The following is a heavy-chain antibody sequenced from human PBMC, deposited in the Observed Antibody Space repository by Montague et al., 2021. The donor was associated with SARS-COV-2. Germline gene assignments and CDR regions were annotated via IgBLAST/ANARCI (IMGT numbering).Heavy chain of an antibody. V-gene: IGHV3-23*03. CDR2: IFGSGSST. J-gene: IGHJ2*01. CDR3: AKDASMVRAVIVWYFDL. D-gene: IGHD3-10*01. Sequence: SRRLSFAASGFTFSNYAMTWVRQAPGKGLEWVSVIFGSGSSTYYADSVKGRFTISRDNSKNTLYLQINSLRAEDTAIYYCAKDASMVRAVIVWYFDLWGRGTPVTVSS. CDR1: GFTFSNYA.